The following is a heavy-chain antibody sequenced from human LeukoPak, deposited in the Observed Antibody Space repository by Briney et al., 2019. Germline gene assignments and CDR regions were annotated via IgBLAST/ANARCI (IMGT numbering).Heavy chain of an antibody. D-gene: IGHD2-15*01. Sequence: SETLSLTCSVSGGSISSSSYFWGWIRQPPGKGLEWIGTIYYSGTTYYNPSLKSRVTISVDTSKNQFSLKLSSVTAADTAVYYCARHCSGGSCREYFQHWGQGTLVTVSS. J-gene: IGHJ1*01. CDR3: ARHCSGGSCREYFQH. CDR1: GGSISSSSYF. CDR2: IYYSGTT. V-gene: IGHV4-39*01.